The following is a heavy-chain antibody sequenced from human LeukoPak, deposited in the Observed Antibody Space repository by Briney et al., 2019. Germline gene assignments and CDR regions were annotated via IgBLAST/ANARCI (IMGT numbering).Heavy chain of an antibody. Sequence: SVKVSLQVSGASLTSHIMDWLRQAPGQGLEWMGLINPALKTSNYAQKFQARVTITAEESTNTAYMELTSLTSDDTAVYYCARVMREMYHFDAWGQ. CDR3: ARVMREMYHFDA. CDR1: GASLTSHI. V-gene: IGHV1-69*08. D-gene: IGHD5-24*01. J-gene: IGHJ4*02. CDR2: INPALKTS.